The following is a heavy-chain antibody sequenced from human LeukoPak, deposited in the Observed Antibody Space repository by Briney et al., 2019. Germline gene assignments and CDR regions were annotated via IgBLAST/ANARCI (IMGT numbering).Heavy chain of an antibody. J-gene: IGHJ4*02. CDR1: GGSISSGGYY. D-gene: IGHD6-6*01. CDR3: ARVNYPYSSSPGAHYYFDY. Sequence: SETLSLTCTVSGGSISSGGYYWSWIRQPPGKGLEWIGYIYHSGSTYYNPSLKSRVTISVDRSKNQFSLKLSSVTAADTAVYYCARVNYPYSSSPGAHYYFDYWGQGTLVTVSS. CDR2: IYHSGST. V-gene: IGHV4-30-2*01.